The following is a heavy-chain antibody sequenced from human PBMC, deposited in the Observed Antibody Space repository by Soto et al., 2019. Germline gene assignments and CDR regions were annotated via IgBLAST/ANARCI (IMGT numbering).Heavy chain of an antibody. CDR1: EFTVTNNE. V-gene: IGHV3-53*01. D-gene: IGHD2-2*01. CDR3: ALRRVAYADF. Sequence: LRLSCAASEFTVTNNEMSWVRQAPGKGLEWVSILYSGGNTYYAGSVEGRFTISRDGSKNTLYLHMNSLRAEDTAVYYCALRRVAYADFWGQGXRVTVYS. J-gene: IGHJ4*02. CDR2: LYSGGNT.